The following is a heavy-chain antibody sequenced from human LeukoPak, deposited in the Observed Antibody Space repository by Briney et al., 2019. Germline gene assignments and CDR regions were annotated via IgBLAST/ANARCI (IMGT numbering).Heavy chain of an antibody. V-gene: IGHV4-34*01. CDR2: INHSGST. J-gene: IGHJ6*04. Sequence: SETLSLTCAVYGGSFGGYYWSWIRHPPGKGLEWXXXINHSGSTNYNPSLKSRVTISVDTSKNQFSLKLSSVTAADTAVYYCARVRKVRGAYYYYGMDVWGKGTTVTVSS. CDR3: ARVRKVRGAYYYYGMDV. CDR1: GGSFGGYY. D-gene: IGHD3-10*01.